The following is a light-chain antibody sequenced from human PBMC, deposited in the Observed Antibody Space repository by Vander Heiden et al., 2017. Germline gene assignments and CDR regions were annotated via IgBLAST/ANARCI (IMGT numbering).Light chain of an antibody. CDR1: QGIRND. CDR3: LQDYNYPYT. CDR2: AAS. V-gene: IGKV1-6*01. Sequence: APTPVSASVGNRVTIPCRASQGIRNDLGWYQQKPGKAPKLLIYAASSLQSGVPSRFSGSGSGTDFTLTISSLQPEDFATYYCLQDYNYPYTFGQGTKLEIK. J-gene: IGKJ2*01.